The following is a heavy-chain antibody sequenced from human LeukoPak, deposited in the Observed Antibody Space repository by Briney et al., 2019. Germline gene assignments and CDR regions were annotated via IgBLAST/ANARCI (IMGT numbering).Heavy chain of an antibody. D-gene: IGHD5-12*01. J-gene: IGHJ6*03. Sequence: PGRSLRLSCAASGFTFSSYGMHWVRQAPGKGLEWVAVIWYDGSNKYYADSVKGRFTISRDNSKNTLYLQMNSLRAEDTAVYYCAKVAHYYYYYMDVWGKGTTVTVSS. CDR1: GFTFSSYG. CDR3: AKVAHYYYYYMDV. CDR2: IWYDGSNK. V-gene: IGHV3-33*06.